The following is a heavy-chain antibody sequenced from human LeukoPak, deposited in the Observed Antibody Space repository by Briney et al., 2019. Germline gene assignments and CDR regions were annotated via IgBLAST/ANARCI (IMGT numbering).Heavy chain of an antibody. J-gene: IGHJ5*02. Sequence: SETLSLTCTVSGGSISSRSHYWVWIRQPPGKGLEWIGEINHSGSTNYNPSLKSRVTISVDTSKNQSSLKLSSVTAADTAVYYCARAKLRYFDWSNWFDPWGQGTLVTVSS. CDR2: INHSGST. V-gene: IGHV4-39*07. CDR3: ARAKLRYFDWSNWFDP. CDR1: GGSISSRSHY. D-gene: IGHD3-9*01.